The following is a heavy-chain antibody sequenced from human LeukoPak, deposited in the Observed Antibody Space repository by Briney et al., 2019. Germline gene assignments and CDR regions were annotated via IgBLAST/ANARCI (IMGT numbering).Heavy chain of an antibody. V-gene: IGHV3-21*01. CDR1: GFTLSSYS. Sequence: PGGSLRLSCAASGFTLSSYSMNWVRQAPGKGLEWVSSISSSSSYIYYADSVKGRFTISRDNAKNSLYLQMNSLRAEDTAVYYCARFDYVWGSFSYWGQGTLVTVSS. D-gene: IGHD3-16*01. J-gene: IGHJ4*02. CDR3: ARFDYVWGSFSY. CDR2: ISSSSSYI.